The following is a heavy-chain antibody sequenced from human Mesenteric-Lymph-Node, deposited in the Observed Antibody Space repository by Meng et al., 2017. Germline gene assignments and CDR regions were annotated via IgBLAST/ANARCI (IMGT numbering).Heavy chain of an antibody. D-gene: IGHD4-11*01. CDR3: ARVRLDRGGNYGGADY. CDR1: GYTFTGYY. V-gene: IGHV1-2*02. Sequence: ASVKVSCKASGYTFTGYYMHWVRQAPGQGLEWMGWSNPNSGGTNYAQKFQGRVTMTRNTSTSTAYMELSRLRSDDTAVYYCARVRLDRGGNYGGADYWGQGTLVTVSS. CDR2: SNPNSGGT. J-gene: IGHJ4*02.